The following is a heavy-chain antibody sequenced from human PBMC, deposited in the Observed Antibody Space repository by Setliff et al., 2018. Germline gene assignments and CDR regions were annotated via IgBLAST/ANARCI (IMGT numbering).Heavy chain of an antibody. CDR3: ARGPRYSGSYYVNY. CDR2: INHSGSS. V-gene: IGHV4-61*10. CDR1: GGSISSGSYY. Sequence: SETLSLTCTVSGGSISSGSYYWSWIRQPAGKGLEWIGEINHSGSSNYNPSLKSRVTISVDTSKNQFSLNLSSVTAADTAVYYCARGPRYSGSYYVNYWGQGTLVTVSS. J-gene: IGHJ4*02. D-gene: IGHD1-26*01.